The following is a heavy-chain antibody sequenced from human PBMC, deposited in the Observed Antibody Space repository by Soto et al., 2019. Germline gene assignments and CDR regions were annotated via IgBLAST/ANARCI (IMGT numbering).Heavy chain of an antibody. J-gene: IGHJ6*03. Sequence: SLTCEIRGERVCRNRWGWNWKRQKKSRGLEWLGRTYYKSKWYYTYAASVKSRITFSPDTSKNQFSLQLTSVTPEDTAVYFFARGSWDDVSGQYYMDVLDKGTTVTVSS. CDR3: ARGSWDDVSGQYYMDV. V-gene: IGHV6-1*01. CDR2: TYYKSKWYY. CDR1: GERVCRNRWG. D-gene: IGHD1-1*01.